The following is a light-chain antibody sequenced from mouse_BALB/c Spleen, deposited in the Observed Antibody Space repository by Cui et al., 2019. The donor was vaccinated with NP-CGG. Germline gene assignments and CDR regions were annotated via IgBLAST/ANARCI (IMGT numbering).Light chain of an antibody. CDR3: SLWYSNHWV. V-gene: IGLV1*01. CDR1: TGAVTTSNY. Sequence: AVVTHESAPTTSPGETVTLTCRSSTGAVTTSNYANWVEEKPDHLFTGLIGGTNNRAPGVPARFSGYLIGDKAALTITGAQTEDEAIYFCSLWYSNHWVFGGGTKLTVL. J-gene: IGLJ1*01. CDR2: GTN.